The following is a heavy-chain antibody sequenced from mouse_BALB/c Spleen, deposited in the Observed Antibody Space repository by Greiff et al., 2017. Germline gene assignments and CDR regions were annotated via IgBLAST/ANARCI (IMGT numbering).Heavy chain of an antibody. CDR3: ASGYYGSSPAWFAY. Sequence: EVQLQQTGPELVKPGASVKISCKASGYSFTDYIMLWVKQSHGKSLDWIGNINPYYGSTSYNLKFKGKATLTVDKSSSTAYMQLNSLTSEDSAVYYCASGYYGSSPAWFAYWGQGTLVTVSA. CDR2: INPYYGST. V-gene: IGHV1-39*01. CDR1: GYSFTDYI. J-gene: IGHJ3*01. D-gene: IGHD1-1*01.